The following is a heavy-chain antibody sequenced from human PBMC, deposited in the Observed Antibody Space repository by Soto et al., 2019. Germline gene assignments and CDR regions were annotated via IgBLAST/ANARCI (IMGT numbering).Heavy chain of an antibody. Sequence: PGGSLRLSCVVSGFSFSKAWMNWVRQAPGKGLEWVGRIKSKTDGGTTDYAAPVKGRFIISRDDSKNTLYLQMNSLKTEDTAVYYCTTDHPPPQFDYYDSSGYSYYFDYWGQGTLVTVSS. CDR2: IKSKTDGGTT. J-gene: IGHJ4*02. V-gene: IGHV3-15*07. CDR1: GFSFSKAW. CDR3: TTDHPPPQFDYYDSSGYSYYFDY. D-gene: IGHD3-22*01.